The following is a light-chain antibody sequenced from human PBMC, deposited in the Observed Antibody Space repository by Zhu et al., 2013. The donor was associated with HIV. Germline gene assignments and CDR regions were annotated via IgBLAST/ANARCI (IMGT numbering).Light chain of an antibody. CDR2: WAS. V-gene: IGKV4-1*01. CDR3: QQYYTTPYS. CDR1: PSILYSSNNKSY. J-gene: IGKJ2*03. Sequence: DIVMTQSPDSLAVSLGERATINCKSSPSILYSSNNKSYLAWYQQKLGQPPKLLIYWASARESGVPDRFSGSGSGADFTLTISSLQAEDVAVYYCQQYYTTPYSFGQGTKLEIK.